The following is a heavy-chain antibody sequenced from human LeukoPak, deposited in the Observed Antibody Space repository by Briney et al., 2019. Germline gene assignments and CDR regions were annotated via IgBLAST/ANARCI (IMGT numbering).Heavy chain of an antibody. J-gene: IGHJ4*02. CDR1: GYSISSGYY. D-gene: IGHD6-19*01. CDR3: RPIPWKQWPFDD. CDR2: SYHSRIT. Sequence: SETLSLTCAVSGYSISSGYYWSWIRPPPGKGREWIGGSYHSRITYYTPSLKSRVTISVDKSKNKFSLKMSSLTAADPALYYCRPIPWKQWPFDDWGQGTLVTLPS. V-gene: IGHV4-38-2*01.